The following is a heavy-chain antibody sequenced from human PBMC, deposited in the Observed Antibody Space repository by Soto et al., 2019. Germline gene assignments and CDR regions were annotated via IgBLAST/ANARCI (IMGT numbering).Heavy chain of an antibody. D-gene: IGHD6-19*01. V-gene: IGHV5-51*01. CDR3: ARVVSSGWGPRGWFDP. CDR1: GYSFTSYW. Sequence: PGGALKISCKSSGYSFTSYWIGWVRQMPGKGLEWMGIIYPGDSDTRYSPSFQGQVTISADKSISTAYLQWSSLKASDTAMYYCARVVSSGWGPRGWFDPWGQGHLVPGAS. CDR2: IYPGDSDT. J-gene: IGHJ5*02.